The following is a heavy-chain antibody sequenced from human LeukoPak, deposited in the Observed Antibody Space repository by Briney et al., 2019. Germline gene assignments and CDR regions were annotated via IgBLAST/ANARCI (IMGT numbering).Heavy chain of an antibody. J-gene: IGHJ4*02. Sequence: KSGGSLRLSCAASGFTFSSYSMNWVRQAPGKGLEWVSSISSSSSCIYYADSVKGRFTISRDNAKNSLYLQMNSLRAEDTAVYYCARVTEAPYYFDYWGQGTLVTVSS. CDR2: ISSSSSCI. V-gene: IGHV3-21*01. CDR3: ARVTEAPYYFDY. CDR1: GFTFSSYS.